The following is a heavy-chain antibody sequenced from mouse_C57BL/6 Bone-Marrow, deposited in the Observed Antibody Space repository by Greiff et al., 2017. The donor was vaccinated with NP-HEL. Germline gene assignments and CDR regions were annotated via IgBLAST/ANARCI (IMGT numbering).Heavy chain of an antibody. CDR1: GYTFPEYT. V-gene: IGHV1-62-2*01. Sequence: QVQLKQSGAELVKPGASVKLSCKASGYTFPEYTIHWVKQRSGQGLEWIGWFYPGSGSIKYNEKFKDKATLTADKSSSTVYMDLSRLTSEDSAVYFCARHGDYFGSSYGYFDVWGTGTTVTVSS. D-gene: IGHD1-1*01. CDR2: FYPGSGSI. CDR3: ARHGDYFGSSYGYFDV. J-gene: IGHJ1*03.